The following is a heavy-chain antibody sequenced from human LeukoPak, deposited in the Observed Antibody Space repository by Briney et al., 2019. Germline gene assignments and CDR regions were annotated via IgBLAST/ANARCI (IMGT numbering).Heavy chain of an antibody. CDR2: ISAYNGNT. V-gene: IGHV1-18*01. J-gene: IGHJ4*02. CDR1: GYTFTSYG. Sequence: GASVKVSCKASGYTFTSYGISWVRQAPGQGLEWMGWISAYNGNTNYAQKLQGRVTMTTDTSTSTAYMELRSLRSDDTAVYYCARDAWASYDDSSGYYPNYWGQGTLVTVPS. CDR3: ARDAWASYDDSSGYYPNY. D-gene: IGHD3-22*01.